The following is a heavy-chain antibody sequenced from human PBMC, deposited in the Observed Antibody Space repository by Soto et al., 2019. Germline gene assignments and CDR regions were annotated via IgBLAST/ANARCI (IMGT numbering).Heavy chain of an antibody. CDR3: GSVRPSGYVLS. V-gene: IGHV4-59*11. CDR2: VYFSGNT. Sequence: TCTVSDGNIVDHYWTWIRQTPGKGLEWIGYVYFSGNTNYNPSLKSRVTISIHTSKNQFSLRLASLTPADPVFYYCGSVRPSGYVLSWGQGTLVTVPS. CDR1: DGNIVDHY. J-gene: IGHJ5*02. D-gene: IGHD6-25*01.